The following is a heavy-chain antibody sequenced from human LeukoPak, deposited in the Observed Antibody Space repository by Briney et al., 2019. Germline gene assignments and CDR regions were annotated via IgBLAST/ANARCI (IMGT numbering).Heavy chain of an antibody. CDR3: ARLYYERTSVS. J-gene: IGHJ5*02. Sequence: SETLSLTCAVSGYSISSGYYWGWIRQPPGKGLEWIGSIYHSGSTYYNPSLKSRVTISVDTSKNQFSLKLSSVTAADTAVYYCARLYYERTSVSWGQGTLVTVSS. CDR2: IYHSGST. D-gene: IGHD3-3*01. V-gene: IGHV4-38-2*01. CDR1: GYSISSGYY.